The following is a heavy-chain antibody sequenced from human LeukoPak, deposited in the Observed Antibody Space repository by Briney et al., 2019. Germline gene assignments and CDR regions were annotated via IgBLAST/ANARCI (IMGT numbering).Heavy chain of an antibody. CDR1: GGTFSSYA. CDR2: IIPIFGTA. J-gene: IGHJ4*02. CDR3: ARESECSGGSCRPDY. D-gene: IGHD2-15*01. Sequence: ASVKVSCKASGGTFSSYAISWVRQAPGQGLEWMGGIIPIFGTANYAQKFQGRVTITADESTSTAYMKLSSLRSEDTAVYYCARESECSGGSCRPDYWGQGTLVTVSS. V-gene: IGHV1-69*13.